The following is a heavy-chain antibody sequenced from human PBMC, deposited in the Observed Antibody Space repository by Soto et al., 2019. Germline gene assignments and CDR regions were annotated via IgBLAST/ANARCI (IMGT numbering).Heavy chain of an antibody. D-gene: IGHD5-12*01. CDR3: VLTHGGYTAYYGMDV. CDR1: GFSLNTGGMC. J-gene: IGHJ6*02. V-gene: IGHV2-70*19. Sequence: GSGPTLVNPSQTLTLTCTFSGFSLNTGGMCLSWVRQPTGKALEWLAVVRWDDEKHFSTSLRNRISVSKDASGDRVVLTIANMDPADSGTYYCVLTHGGYTAYYGMDVWGPGTTVTAP. CDR2: VRWDDEK.